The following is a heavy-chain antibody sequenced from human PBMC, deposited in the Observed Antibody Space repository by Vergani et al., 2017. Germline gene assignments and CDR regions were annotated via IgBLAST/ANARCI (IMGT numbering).Heavy chain of an antibody. Sequence: EVRLLESGGGLVQPGGSLRLSCAASGFTFSTYSLNWVRQAPGKGLDWVSYISTSSSTIYYADSVKGRFTISRDNAENSLFLQMNSMIAEDTAVYYCARDFAPTADTGCDFWGQGTLFTVSS. V-gene: IGHV3-48*01. CDR3: ARDFAPTADTGCDF. CDR1: GFTFSTYS. D-gene: IGHD3-16*01. J-gene: IGHJ4*02. CDR2: ISTSSSTI.